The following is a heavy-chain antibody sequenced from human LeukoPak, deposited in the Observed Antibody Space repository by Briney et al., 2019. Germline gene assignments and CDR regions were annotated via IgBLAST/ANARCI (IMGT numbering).Heavy chain of an antibody. CDR1: GYTFTSYY. CDR3: ATPGYCSGGSCYSDY. V-gene: IGHV1-46*03. Sequence: GASVKVSCKASGYTFTSYYMRWVRQAPGQGLEWMGIINPSGGSTSYAQKFQGRVTMTRDTSTSTVYMELSSLRSEDTAVYYCATPGYCSGGSCYSDYWGQGTLVTVSS. J-gene: IGHJ4*02. CDR2: INPSGGST. D-gene: IGHD2-15*01.